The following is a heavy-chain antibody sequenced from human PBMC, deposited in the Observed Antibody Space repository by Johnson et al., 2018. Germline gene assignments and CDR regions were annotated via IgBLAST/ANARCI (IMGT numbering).Heavy chain of an antibody. CDR1: GGSFSGYY. CDR3: WSLGYDDVGRMYRWLSPGWFDP. V-gene: IGHV4-34*01. Sequence: QVQLQQWGAGLLKPSETLSLTCAVYGGSFSGYYWSWIRQPPGKGLEWIGAINHSGSTNYNPSLKSRVTISVATSKNPFPLKLSSVTAADTAVYYCWSLGYDDVGRMYRWLSPGWFDPWGQGTLVTVSS. CDR2: INHSGST. D-gene: IGHD3-16*02. J-gene: IGHJ5*02.